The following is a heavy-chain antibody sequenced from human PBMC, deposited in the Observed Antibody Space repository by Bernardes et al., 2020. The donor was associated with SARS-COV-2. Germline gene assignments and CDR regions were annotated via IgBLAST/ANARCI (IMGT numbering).Heavy chain of an antibody. CDR3: AREGADYIHHGGYPVIEASDY. CDR1: GVTVSNYY. V-gene: IGHV4-59*02. J-gene: IGHJ4*02. D-gene: IGHD5-12*01. CDR2: IYHSGIT. Sequence: SETLSLTCSASGVTVSNYYRNWIRQAPGKGLEWISYIYHSGITNYNHSVKSRLTISGDNARNTFSLKMKSVTAADTAVYYCAREGADYIHHGGYPVIEASDYWGQGTLVTDSS.